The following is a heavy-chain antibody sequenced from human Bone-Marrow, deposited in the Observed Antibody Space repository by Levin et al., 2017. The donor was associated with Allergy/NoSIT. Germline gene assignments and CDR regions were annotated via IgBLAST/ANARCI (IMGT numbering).Heavy chain of an antibody. D-gene: IGHD5-18*01. CDR2: IYYSGST. J-gene: IGHJ4*02. CDR3: AGVNLGGYSHGYYFDY. CDR1: GCSISSSSYY. Sequence: SETLSLTCTVSGCSISSSSYYWGWIRQPPGMGLEWIGSIYYSGSTYYNPFLKSRATISVDTSKNQFSLKLSSVTAADTAVYYCAGVNLGGYSHGYYFDYWGQGTLVTVSS. V-gene: IGHV4-39*07.